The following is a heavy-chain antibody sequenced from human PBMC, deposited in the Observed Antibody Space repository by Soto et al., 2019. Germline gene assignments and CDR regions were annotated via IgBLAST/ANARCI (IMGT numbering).Heavy chain of an antibody. CDR2: ISSSSSTI. J-gene: IGHJ4*02. CDR3: ARERDSSWDKFDY. Sequence: PRGSLRLSCAASGFTFSSYSMNWVRQAPGKGLEWVSYISSSSSTIYYADSVKGRFTISRDNAKNSLYLQMNSLRDEDTAVYYCARERDSSWDKFDYWGQGTLVTVSS. CDR1: GFTFSSYS. D-gene: IGHD6-13*01. V-gene: IGHV3-48*02.